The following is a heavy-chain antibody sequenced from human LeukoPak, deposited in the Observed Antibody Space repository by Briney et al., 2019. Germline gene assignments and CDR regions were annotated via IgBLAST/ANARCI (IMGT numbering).Heavy chain of an antibody. CDR1: GFTFSSYS. CDR2: ISSSSSYI. Sequence: GGSLRLSCAASGFTFSSYSMNWVRQAPGKGLEWVSSISSSSSYIYYADSVKGRFTISRDNAKNSLYLQMNSLRAEDTAVYYCARGSEIGWKRGYYFGMDGWGQGTTVTGSS. V-gene: IGHV3-21*01. CDR3: ARGSEIGWKRGYYFGMDG. D-gene: IGHD6-19*01. J-gene: IGHJ6*02.